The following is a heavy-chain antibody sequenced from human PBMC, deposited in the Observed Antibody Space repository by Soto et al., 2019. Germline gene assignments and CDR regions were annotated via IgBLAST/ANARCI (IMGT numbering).Heavy chain of an antibody. CDR3: ARDRGPFDDFYS. V-gene: IGHV3-33*01. J-gene: IGHJ3*02. CDR2: IWSNGNNK. Sequence: PGGTLRLSCAASGFTFTNYGMQWFRQAPGKGLEWVAVIWSNGNNKYYADSVRGRFTISRDNSMNTLSLQLNSRRTQDTAVYYCARDRGPFDDFYSWGQGTMVTVSS. D-gene: IGHD3-9*01. CDR1: GFTFTNYG.